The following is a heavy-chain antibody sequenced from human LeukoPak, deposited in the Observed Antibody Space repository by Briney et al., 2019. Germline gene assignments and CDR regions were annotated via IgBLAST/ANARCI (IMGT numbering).Heavy chain of an antibody. CDR2: FDPEDGET. J-gene: IGHJ3*01. CDR1: GYTLTELP. Sequence: GASVKVSCKLSGYTLTELPMHWVRQAPGKGLQWMGGFDPEDGETIYAQKFQGRVTMTQDTSTDTAYMELSSLTYEDTAVYYCATPSFFGVVISAFHFWGQGTKVTVSS. V-gene: IGHV1-24*01. CDR3: ATPSFFGVVISAFHF. D-gene: IGHD3-3*01.